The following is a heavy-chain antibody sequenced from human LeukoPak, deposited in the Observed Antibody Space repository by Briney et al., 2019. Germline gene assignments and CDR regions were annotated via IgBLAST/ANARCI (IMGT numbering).Heavy chain of an antibody. J-gene: IGHJ6*02. V-gene: IGHV4-34*01. D-gene: IGHD4-17*01. Sequence: SETLSLTCAVYGGSFSGYYWSWIRQPPGEGLEWIGEINHSGSTNYNPSLKSRVTISVDTSKNQFSLKLSSVTAADTAVYYCGSLDYGDYGGGYYYYGMDVWGQGTTVTVSS. CDR3: GSLDYGDYGGGYYYYGMDV. CDR2: INHSGST. CDR1: GGSFSGYY.